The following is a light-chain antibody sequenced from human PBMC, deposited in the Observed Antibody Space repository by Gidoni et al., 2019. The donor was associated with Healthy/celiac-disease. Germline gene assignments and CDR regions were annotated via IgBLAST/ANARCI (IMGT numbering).Light chain of an antibody. V-gene: IGKV3-15*01. Sequence: EIVILQSPATLSVSPGERATLSCRASQGVSSNLAWYQQKPGQAPRLLIYGASTRATGIPARFSGSGSGTEFTLTISSLQSEDFAVYYCQQYNNWPRTFGQGTKVEIK. CDR1: QGVSSN. CDR3: QQYNNWPRT. J-gene: IGKJ1*01. CDR2: GAS.